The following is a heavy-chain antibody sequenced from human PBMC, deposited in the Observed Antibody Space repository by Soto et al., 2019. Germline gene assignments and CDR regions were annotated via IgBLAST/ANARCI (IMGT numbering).Heavy chain of an antibody. V-gene: IGHV1-2*02. D-gene: IGHD2-15*01. J-gene: IGHJ4*02. CDR2: INPNTGGT. CDR1: GGTFSAYT. Sequence: QVQLVQSGAEVKKPGSSLKVSCKASGGTFSAYTISWVRQAPGQGLEWMGWINPNTGGTNYAQKFQGRVTMTRDTSISTAYMELSRLRSDDTAVYYCARVNVVVVAATREYYFDYWGQGTLVTVSS. CDR3: ARVNVVVVAATREYYFDY.